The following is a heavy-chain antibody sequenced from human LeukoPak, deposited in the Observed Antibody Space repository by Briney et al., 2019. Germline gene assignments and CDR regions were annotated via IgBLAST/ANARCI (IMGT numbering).Heavy chain of an antibody. CDR2: ISSRSATI. J-gene: IGHJ4*02. CDR1: GFDFSTYS. Sequence: SGGSLRLSCAASGFDFSTYSMNWVRQAPGKGLEWVSYISSRSATIYYADSVKGRFTISRDNAKNSLYLQMNSLRAEDTALYYCAKGSPSPKITDYVWRSHRATDIDYWGQGTLVTVSS. CDR3: AKGSPSPKITDYVWRSHRATDIDY. D-gene: IGHD3-16*02. V-gene: IGHV3-48*01.